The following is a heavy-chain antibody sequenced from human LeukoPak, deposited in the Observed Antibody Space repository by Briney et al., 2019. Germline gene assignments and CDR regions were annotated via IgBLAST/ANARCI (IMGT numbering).Heavy chain of an antibody. V-gene: IGHV4-59*12. CDR1: GGSISSYY. D-gene: IGHD5-18*01. CDR3: ARKRNVDTAMVYDY. CDR2: IYYSGST. Sequence: PSETLSLTCTVSGGSISSYYWSWIRQPPGKGLEWIGSIYYSGSTYYNPSLKSRVTISVDTSKNQFSLKLSSVTAADTAVYYCARKRNVDTAMVYDYWGQGTLVTVSS. J-gene: IGHJ4*02.